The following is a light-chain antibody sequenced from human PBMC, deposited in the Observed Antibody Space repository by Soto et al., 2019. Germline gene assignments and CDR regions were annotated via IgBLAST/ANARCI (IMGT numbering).Light chain of an antibody. CDR3: SSYTTNNAHV. CDR1: SNDVGAFDY. Sequence: QSALTQPASASASPGQSISLSCTGTSNDVGAFDYVSWYQQHPGKAPKLIIFEVFNRPSGVSTRFSGSKSGSTASLTISGLQAEDEADYFCSSYTTNNAHVFGGGTKVTVL. J-gene: IGLJ2*01. V-gene: IGLV2-14*01. CDR2: EVF.